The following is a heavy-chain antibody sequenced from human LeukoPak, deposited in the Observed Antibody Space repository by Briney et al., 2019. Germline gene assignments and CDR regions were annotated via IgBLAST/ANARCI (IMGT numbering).Heavy chain of an antibody. CDR2: ISTSSSYI. Sequence: GGSLRLSCAASGFTFNRYNMNWVRRAPGKGLEWVSSISTSSSYIYYADSVRGRFTISRDNAKNSLYLQMNSLRAEDTAVYYCARGLLWFGELEYYFDYWGQGTLVTVSS. CDR1: GFTFNRYN. J-gene: IGHJ4*02. D-gene: IGHD3-10*01. V-gene: IGHV3-21*01. CDR3: ARGLLWFGELEYYFDY.